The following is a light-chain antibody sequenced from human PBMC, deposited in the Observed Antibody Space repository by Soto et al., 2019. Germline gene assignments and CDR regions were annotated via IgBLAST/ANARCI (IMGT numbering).Light chain of an antibody. J-gene: IGKJ1*01. Sequence: DIPITQSPFTLSASVGDRVTLTCRASQSISSWLAWYQQKPGKAPKLLIYKASTLKSGVPSRFSGSGSGTEFTLTISALQPDDFATYHCQQHKTYWTFGQGTKVDIK. CDR1: QSISSW. V-gene: IGKV1-5*03. CDR2: KAS. CDR3: QQHKTYWT.